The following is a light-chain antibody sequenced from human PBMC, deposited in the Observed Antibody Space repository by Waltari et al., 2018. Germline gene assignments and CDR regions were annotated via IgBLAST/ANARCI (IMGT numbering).Light chain of an antibody. J-gene: IGLJ1*01. Sequence: QSALTQPASVSGSPGQSITISCTGTSSDVGGYNYVSWYQQHPGKAPKLMIYDVSNRPAGVPNRFAGSKSGNTASLTISVLQAEDEADYDCSSYTSTSTQVFGTGTKVTVL. CDR2: DVS. CDR3: SSYTSTSTQV. V-gene: IGLV2-14*03. CDR1: SSDVGGYNY.